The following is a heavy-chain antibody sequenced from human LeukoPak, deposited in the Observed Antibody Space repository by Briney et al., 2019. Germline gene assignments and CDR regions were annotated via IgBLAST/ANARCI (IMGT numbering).Heavy chain of an antibody. CDR1: GGSISSGGYY. Sequence: SETLSLTCTVSGGSISSGGYYWSWIRQPPGKGLEWIGEINHSGSTNYNPSLKSRVTISIDTSKNQFSLILSSVTAADTAVYYWARGLSDVYWGQGTLVTVSS. CDR2: INHSGST. V-gene: IGHV4-30-2*01. CDR3: ARGLSDVY. J-gene: IGHJ4*02.